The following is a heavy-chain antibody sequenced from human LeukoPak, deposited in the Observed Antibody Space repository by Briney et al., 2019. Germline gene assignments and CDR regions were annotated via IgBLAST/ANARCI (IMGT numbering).Heavy chain of an antibody. Sequence: SETLSLTCTVSGGSVSSGSYYWSWIRQPPGKGLEWIGYIYYSGSTNYNLSLKSRVTISVDTSKNQFSLKLSSVTAADTAVYYCARADSYGFYFDYWGQGTLVTVSS. V-gene: IGHV4-61*01. CDR1: GGSVSSGSYY. CDR2: IYYSGST. J-gene: IGHJ4*02. CDR3: ARADSYGFYFDY. D-gene: IGHD5-18*01.